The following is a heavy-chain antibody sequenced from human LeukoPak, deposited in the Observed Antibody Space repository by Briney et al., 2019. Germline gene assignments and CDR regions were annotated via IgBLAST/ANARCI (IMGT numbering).Heavy chain of an antibody. CDR2: ISGSGGST. V-gene: IGHV3-23*01. Sequence: GGSLRLYCAASGFTFSSYAMSWVRQAPGKGLGWVSAISGSGGSTYYADSVKVRFTISRDNSKNTLYLQMNSLRAEDTAVYYCAKDLSFGHFDYWGQGTLVTVSS. J-gene: IGHJ4*02. CDR1: GFTFSSYA. CDR3: AKDLSFGHFDY. D-gene: IGHD3-16*01.